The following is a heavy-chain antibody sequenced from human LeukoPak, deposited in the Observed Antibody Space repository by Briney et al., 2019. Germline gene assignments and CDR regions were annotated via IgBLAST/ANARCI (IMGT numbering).Heavy chain of an antibody. D-gene: IGHD2-2*01. Sequence: GGSLRLSCAASGFTFSSYWMSWVRQAPGKGLEWVANIKQDGSEKYYVDSVKGRFTISRDIAKNSLYLQMNSLRAEDTAVYYCTSRVVVPAAISDYWGXXXLXTVSS. CDR1: GFTFSSYW. J-gene: IGHJ4*01. CDR2: IKQDGSEK. CDR3: TSRVVVPAAISDY. V-gene: IGHV3-7*01.